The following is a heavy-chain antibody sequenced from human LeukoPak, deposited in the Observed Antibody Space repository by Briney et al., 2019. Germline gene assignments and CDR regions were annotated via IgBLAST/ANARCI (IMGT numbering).Heavy chain of an antibody. CDR2: ISSSSTI. V-gene: IGHV3-48*03. Sequence: GGSLRLSCAASGFTFSSYEMNWVRQAPGKGLEWVSYISSSSTIYYADSVKGRFTISRDNAKNSLYLQMNSLRAEDTAVYYCARGGYSGYETGFDYWGQGTLVTVSS. J-gene: IGHJ4*02. CDR3: ARGGYSGYETGFDY. CDR1: GFTFSSYE. D-gene: IGHD5-12*01.